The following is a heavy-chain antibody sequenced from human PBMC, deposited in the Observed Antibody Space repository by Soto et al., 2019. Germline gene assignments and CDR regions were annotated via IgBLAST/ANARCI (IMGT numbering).Heavy chain of an antibody. Sequence: ASVKVSCKASGYTLTRSGISWVRQAPGQGLEWMGWISTYNGDTNYAQTFQGRVTMTRDTSASTAHMELSSLRSEDTAVYYCARSREFYYGSGAFDYWGKGTLVTVFS. J-gene: IGHJ4*02. D-gene: IGHD3-10*01. CDR3: ARSREFYYGSGAFDY. CDR1: GYTLTRSG. V-gene: IGHV1-18*01. CDR2: ISTYNGDT.